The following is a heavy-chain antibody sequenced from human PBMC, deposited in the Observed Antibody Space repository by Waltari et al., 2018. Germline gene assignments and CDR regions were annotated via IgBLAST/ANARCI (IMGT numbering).Heavy chain of an antibody. CDR1: GYSISSGYY. Sequence: QVQLQESGPGLVKPSETLSLTCAVSGYSISSGYYWDWLRQPPGKGLEWIGSVYHSGSTYYNPSLKSRVTISVDTSKNQFSLKLSSVTAADTAVYYCARGTRGYSYGNAFDIWGQGTMVTVSS. V-gene: IGHV4-38-2*01. CDR3: ARGTRGYSYGNAFDI. D-gene: IGHD5-18*01. CDR2: VYHSGST. J-gene: IGHJ3*02.